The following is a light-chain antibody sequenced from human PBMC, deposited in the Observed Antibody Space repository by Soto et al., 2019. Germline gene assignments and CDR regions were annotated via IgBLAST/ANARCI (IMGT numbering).Light chain of an antibody. Sequence: DMQRTQSPSTLSASVGDRVTVTCRASQSISSWLAWYQQKPGKAPKLLIYKASSLESGVPSRFSGSGSGTEFTLTISSLQPDDFATYYCQQYNSYSGTFGQGTKVDIK. J-gene: IGKJ1*01. CDR1: QSISSW. V-gene: IGKV1-5*03. CDR2: KAS. CDR3: QQYNSYSGT.